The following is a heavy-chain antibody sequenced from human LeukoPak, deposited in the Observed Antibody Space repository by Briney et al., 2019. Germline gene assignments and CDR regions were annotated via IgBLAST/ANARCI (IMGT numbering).Heavy chain of an antibody. CDR3: AREYSSGWSDC. V-gene: IGHV3-48*04. Sequence: GGSLRLSCAASGFTFSIYSMNWVRQAPGKGLEWVSYINTGSTTIKYADSVQGRFTISRVNAKNSLYLEMNSLRAEDTAVYFCAREYSSGWSDCWGQGTLVTVSS. CDR2: INTGSTTI. D-gene: IGHD6-19*01. J-gene: IGHJ4*02. CDR1: GFTFSIYS.